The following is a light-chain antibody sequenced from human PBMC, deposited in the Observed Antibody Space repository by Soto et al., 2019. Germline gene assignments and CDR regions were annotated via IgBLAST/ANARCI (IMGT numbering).Light chain of an antibody. J-gene: IGKJ1*01. CDR2: GAS. Sequence: EIVMTQSPATLSVSPGDRATLSCRASQSVSSNLAWYQQKPGQPPRLLIYGASTRATGIPARFSGSGSVTEFTLTISSLQSEDFGIYYCQQYDYWPVTFGQGTKV. CDR3: QQYDYWPVT. CDR1: QSVSSN. V-gene: IGKV3-15*01.